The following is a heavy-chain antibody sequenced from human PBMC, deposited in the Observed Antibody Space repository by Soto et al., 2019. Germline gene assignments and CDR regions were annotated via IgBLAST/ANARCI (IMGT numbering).Heavy chain of an antibody. CDR2: ISGSGGST. CDR3: AKDRDVPSLEWLLNWFDP. CDR1: GFTFSSYA. J-gene: IGHJ5*02. D-gene: IGHD3-3*02. Sequence: GGSLRLSCAASGFTFSSYAMSWVRQAPGKGLEWVSAISGSGGSTYYADSVKGRFTISRDNSKNTLYLQMNSQRAEDTAVYYCAKDRDVPSLEWLLNWFDPWGQGTLVTVSS. V-gene: IGHV3-23*01.